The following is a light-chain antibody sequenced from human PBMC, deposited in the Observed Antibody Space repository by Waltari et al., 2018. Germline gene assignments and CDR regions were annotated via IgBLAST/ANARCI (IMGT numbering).Light chain of an antibody. Sequence: QSALTQTATVSGSPGQSITISCTGTTSDVGKYNLVSWYQQHPGKAPTLIIYDVNKRPSGVSNRFSSSKSGNTASLTISGLQAADEAYYYCCSYAGSAISVFGGGTKVTVL. CDR2: DVN. CDR1: TSDVGKYNL. J-gene: IGLJ3*02. V-gene: IGLV2-23*02. CDR3: CSYAGSAISV.